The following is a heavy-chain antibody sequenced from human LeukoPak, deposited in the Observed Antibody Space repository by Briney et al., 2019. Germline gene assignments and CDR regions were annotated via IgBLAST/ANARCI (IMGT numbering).Heavy chain of an antibody. J-gene: IGHJ4*02. CDR1: GGSISSSSYY. CDR2: IYYSGRT. V-gene: IGHV4-39*01. D-gene: IGHD3-3*01. Sequence: ASETLSLTCTVSGGSISSSSYYWGWIRQPPGKGLEWIGSIYYSGRTYYNPSLKSRVTISVDTSKNQFSLKLSSVTAADTAVYYCARRAFMEPRFDYWGQGTLVTVSS. CDR3: ARRAFMEPRFDY.